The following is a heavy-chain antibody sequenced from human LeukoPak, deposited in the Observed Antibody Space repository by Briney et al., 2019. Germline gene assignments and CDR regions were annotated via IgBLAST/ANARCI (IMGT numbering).Heavy chain of an antibody. CDR1: GGSISSYY. J-gene: IGHJ4*02. V-gene: IGHV4-59*01. CDR3: ARHHSTAATTHDY. Sequence: PSETLSLTCTVSGGSISSYYWSWIRQPPGKGLEWIWYIYYSGSTNYNPSLKSRVTISVDTSKNQFSLKLSSVTAADTAVYYCARHHSTAATTHDYWGQGTLVTVSS. CDR2: IYYSGST. D-gene: IGHD2-15*01.